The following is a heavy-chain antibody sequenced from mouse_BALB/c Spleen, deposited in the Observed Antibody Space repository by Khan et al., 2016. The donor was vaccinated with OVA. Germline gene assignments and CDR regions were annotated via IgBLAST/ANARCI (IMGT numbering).Heavy chain of an antibody. CDR2: ISYSGNT. V-gene: IGHV3-2*02. J-gene: IGHJ2*01. CDR3: ARVHGGDFDY. CDR1: GYSITSDYA. Sequence: EVQLVESGPGLVKPSQSLSLTCTVTGYSITSDYAWNWIRQFPGNKLEWLGYISYSGNTKYNPSLKSRISVTRDTSKNQFFLQLNSVTTKDTATYYCARVHGGDFDYWGQGTTLTVSS.